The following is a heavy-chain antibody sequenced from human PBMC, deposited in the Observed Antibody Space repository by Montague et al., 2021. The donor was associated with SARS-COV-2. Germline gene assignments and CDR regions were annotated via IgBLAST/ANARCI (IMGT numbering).Heavy chain of an antibody. CDR2: IYYSGTA. Sequence: SETLSLTCTVSGGSISTYYWSWIRQPPGKGLEWIGYIYYSGTANYNHSLKSRVTISVDTSKNQFSLKVRSVTAADTAVYYCARLVGGRETRFDPWGQGTLVTVSS. J-gene: IGHJ5*02. D-gene: IGHD3-10*01. CDR3: ARLVGGRETRFDP. CDR1: GGSISTYY. V-gene: IGHV4-59*08.